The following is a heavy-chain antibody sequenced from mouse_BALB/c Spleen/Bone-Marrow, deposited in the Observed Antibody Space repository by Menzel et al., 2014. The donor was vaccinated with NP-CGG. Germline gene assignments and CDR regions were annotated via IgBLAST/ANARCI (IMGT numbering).Heavy chain of an antibody. CDR2: IDPANGNT. D-gene: IGHD1-1*01. J-gene: IGHJ4*01. CDR1: GFNIKDTY. Sequence: EVQLQQSGAELVKPGASVKLSCTASGFNIKDTYIHWVKQRPEQDLEWIGRIDPANGNTKYDPKFQGKATITADTSSNTAYLHLSSLTSEDTAVYYCARYRYYGSSGWDYWGQGTSVTVSS. V-gene: IGHV14-3*02. CDR3: ARYRYYGSSGWDY.